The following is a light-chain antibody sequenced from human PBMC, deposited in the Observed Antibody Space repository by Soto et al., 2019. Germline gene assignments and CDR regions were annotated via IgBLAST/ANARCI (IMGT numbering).Light chain of an antibody. V-gene: IGKV1-39*01. J-gene: IGKJ1*01. CDR3: QQSYSTPRT. Sequence: DIPMTQSPSSLSASVGDRVTITCRASQSISSYLNWYQQKPGKAPKLLIYAASSLQSGVPSRFSGSGSGTDFTLTISSLQPEDCATDYCQQSYSTPRTFGQGTKVEIK. CDR1: QSISSY. CDR2: AAS.